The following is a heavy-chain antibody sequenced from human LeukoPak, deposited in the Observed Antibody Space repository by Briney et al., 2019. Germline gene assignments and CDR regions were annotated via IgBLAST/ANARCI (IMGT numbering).Heavy chain of an antibody. CDR3: ARDASSGYYHTPIYYFDY. D-gene: IGHD3-22*01. Sequence: GGSLRLSWAVSGFTFSSYWMHWVRQAPGKGLVCVSRINSDGSSTSYADSGKVLFTISRDNAKNTLYLQMNSLRAEDTAVYYRARDASSGYYHTPIYYFDYWGQGTLVTVSS. CDR2: INSDGSST. CDR1: GFTFSSYW. V-gene: IGHV3-74*01. J-gene: IGHJ4*02.